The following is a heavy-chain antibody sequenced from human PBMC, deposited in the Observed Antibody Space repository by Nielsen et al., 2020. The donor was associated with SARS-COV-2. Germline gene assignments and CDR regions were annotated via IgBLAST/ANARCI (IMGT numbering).Heavy chain of an antibody. Sequence: ASVKVSCKASGYTFTSYGISWVRQAPGQGLEWMGWISAYNGNTNYAQKLQGRVTMTTDTSTSTAYMELRSLRSEDTAVYYCARDSGVVAAYYYYGMDVWGQGTTVTVSS. CDR1: GYTFTSYG. CDR2: ISAYNGNT. V-gene: IGHV1-18*01. CDR3: ARDSGVVAAYYYYGMDV. D-gene: IGHD2-15*01. J-gene: IGHJ6*02.